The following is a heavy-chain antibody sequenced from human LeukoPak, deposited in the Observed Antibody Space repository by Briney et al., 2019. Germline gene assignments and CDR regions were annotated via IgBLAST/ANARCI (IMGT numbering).Heavy chain of an antibody. V-gene: IGHV1-18*01. J-gene: IGHJ4*02. Sequence: ASVKVSCKASGYTFTSYGISWVRQAPGQGLEWMGWISAYNGNTNYAQKLQGRVTMTTDTSTSTAYMELRSLRSDDTAVYYCARRYYDIWTGYPKEDYWGQGTLVTVSS. CDR3: ARRYYDIWTGYPKEDY. D-gene: IGHD3-9*01. CDR1: GYTFTSYG. CDR2: ISAYNGNT.